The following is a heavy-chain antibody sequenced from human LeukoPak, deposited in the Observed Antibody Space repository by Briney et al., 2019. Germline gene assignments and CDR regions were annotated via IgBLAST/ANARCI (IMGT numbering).Heavy chain of an antibody. D-gene: IGHD2-2*01. CDR2: IYWDDDK. Sequence: SGPTLVKPPQTLTLTCTFSGFSLRTSGVGVGWIRQPPGKALEWLPLIYWDDDKRYSPSLKSRLTITKDTSKDQVVLKMTNMDPVDTATYYCAHHQRDWFDPWGQGTLVTVSS. J-gene: IGHJ5*02. CDR3: AHHQRDWFDP. CDR1: GFSLRTSGVG. V-gene: IGHV2-5*02.